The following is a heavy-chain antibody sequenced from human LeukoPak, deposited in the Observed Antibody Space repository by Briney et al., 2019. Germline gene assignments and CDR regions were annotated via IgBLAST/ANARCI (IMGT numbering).Heavy chain of an antibody. CDR3: ASVSGPADY. J-gene: IGHJ4*02. CDR2: IYYSGST. Sequence: SETLSLTCTVSGGSISSSSYYWGWIRQPPGKGLEWIGSIYYSGSTYYDPSLKSRVTISVDTSKNQFSLKLSSVTAADTAVYYCASVSGPADYWGQGTLVTVSS. CDR1: GGSISSSSYY. D-gene: IGHD3-10*01. V-gene: IGHV4-39*01.